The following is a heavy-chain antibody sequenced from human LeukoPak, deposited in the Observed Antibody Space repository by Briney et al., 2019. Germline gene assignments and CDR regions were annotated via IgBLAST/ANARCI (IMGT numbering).Heavy chain of an antibody. Sequence: ASVKVSCKASGGTFSSYAISWVRQAPGQGLEWMGGIIPIFGTANYAQKFQGRVTITTDESTSTAYMELSSLRSEDTAVYYCARGRSSGSVGGYYMDVWGKGTTVTVSS. J-gene: IGHJ6*03. CDR2: IIPIFGTA. V-gene: IGHV1-69*05. D-gene: IGHD1-26*01. CDR3: ARGRSSGSVGGYYMDV. CDR1: GGTFSSYA.